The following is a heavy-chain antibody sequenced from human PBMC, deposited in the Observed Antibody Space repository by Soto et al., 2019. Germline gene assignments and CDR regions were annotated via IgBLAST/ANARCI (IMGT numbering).Heavy chain of an antibody. CDR2: ISYDGSNK. Sequence: QVQLVESGGGVVQPGRSLRLSCAASGFTFSSYGMHWVRQAPGKGLEWVAVISYDGSNKYYADSVKGRFTISRDNSKNTQYLEMNSLRAEDTAVYYCAKGLYYSPFDAFDIWGQGTMVTVSS. V-gene: IGHV3-30*18. D-gene: IGHD3-22*01. CDR3: AKGLYYSPFDAFDI. J-gene: IGHJ3*02. CDR1: GFTFSSYG.